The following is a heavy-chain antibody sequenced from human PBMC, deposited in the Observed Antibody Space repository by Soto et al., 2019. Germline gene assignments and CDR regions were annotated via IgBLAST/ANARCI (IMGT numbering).Heavy chain of an antibody. CDR1: GFTFDDYA. J-gene: IGHJ4*02. Sequence: SLKISCAASGFTFDDYAMHWVRQAPGKGLEWVSGISWNSGSIGYADSVKGRFTISRDNAKNSLYLQMNSLRAEDTALYYCAKAPGGYSSSWFDYWGQGTLVTVSS. CDR2: ISWNSGSI. V-gene: IGHV3-9*01. CDR3: AKAPGGYSSSWFDY. D-gene: IGHD6-13*01.